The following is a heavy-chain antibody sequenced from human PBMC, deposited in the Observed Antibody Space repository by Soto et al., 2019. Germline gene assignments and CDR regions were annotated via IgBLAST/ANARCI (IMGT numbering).Heavy chain of an antibody. CDR3: ASSGTTGQNWFDP. V-gene: IGHV6-1*01. J-gene: IGHJ5*02. Sequence: WVRQAPGQGLEWLGRTYYRSKWYNDYAVSVKSRITINPDTSKNQFSLQLNSVTPEDTAVYYCASSGTTGQNWFDPWGQGTLVTVSS. D-gene: IGHD1-7*01. CDR2: TYYRSKWYN.